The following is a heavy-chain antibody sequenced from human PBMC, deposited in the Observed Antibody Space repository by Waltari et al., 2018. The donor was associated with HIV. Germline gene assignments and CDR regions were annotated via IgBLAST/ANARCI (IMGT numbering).Heavy chain of an antibody. V-gene: IGHV3-11*05. CDR2: SAVSSAYT. J-gene: IGHJ3*02. Sequence: QVHLVESGGDLVKPGGSLRLSCVGSGFTFSDYYMTWIRQAPGKRLEGVSDSAVSSAYTKYGDSVKGSFTMSRDDAKKSLFLQINSLRPEDTAVYYCARVARGLRQGSFDIWGQGTMVTVSS. CDR3: ARVARGLRQGSFDI. D-gene: IGHD2-15*01. CDR1: GFTFSDYY.